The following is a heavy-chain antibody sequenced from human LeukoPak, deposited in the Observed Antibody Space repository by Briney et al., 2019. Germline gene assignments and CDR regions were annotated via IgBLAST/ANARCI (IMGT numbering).Heavy chain of an antibody. CDR1: GCTFGDDG. CDR2: SNWNGGST. D-gene: IGHD3-22*01. V-gene: IGHV3-20*04. J-gene: IGHJ4*02. Sequence: WGSLRLSCAASGCTFGDDGMSWVRHAPGKGLELVSGSNWNGGSTGYSNSVQGRLTITRDNAKNNLYLQMSSLIAEDTAPYYCARNQRYDGRGNYYPYHFDCWGQGTLVTVSS. CDR3: ARNQRYDGRGNYYPYHFDC.